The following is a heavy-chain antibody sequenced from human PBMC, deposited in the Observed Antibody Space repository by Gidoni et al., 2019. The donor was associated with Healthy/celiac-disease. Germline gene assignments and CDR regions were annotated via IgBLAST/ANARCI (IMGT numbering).Heavy chain of an antibody. D-gene: IGHD5-12*01. V-gene: IGHV4-39*01. CDR1: GGSLSRSSSY. CDR3: ARARRGYDSLYYYYYYMDV. J-gene: IGHJ6*03. CDR2: IYYSWST. Sequence: QLQLQESGPGLVKPSETLSLTCTVSGGSLSRSSSYWGWIRQPPGKGLEWIGSIYYSWSTYYNPSLKSRVTISVDTSKNQFSLKLSSVTAADTAVYYCARARRGYDSLYYYYYYMDVWGKGTTVTVSS.